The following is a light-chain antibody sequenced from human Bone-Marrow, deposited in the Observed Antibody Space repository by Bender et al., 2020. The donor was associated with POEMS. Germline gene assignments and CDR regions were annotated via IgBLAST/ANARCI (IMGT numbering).Light chain of an antibody. CDR2: GNN. V-gene: IGLV1-40*01. CDR3: QSYDNSLGGWV. CDR1: TSNIGAGYD. J-gene: IGLJ3*02. Sequence: QSVLTQPPSMSEAPGQRVIISCTGSTSNIGAGYDVHWYQQIPGAAPKLLIYGNNNRPSGVPDRFSGSKSGTSASLAITGLQAEDEGDYYCQSYDNSLGGWVFGGGTKLTVL.